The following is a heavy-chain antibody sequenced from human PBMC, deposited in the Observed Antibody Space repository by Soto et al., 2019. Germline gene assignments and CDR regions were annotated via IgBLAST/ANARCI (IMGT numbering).Heavy chain of an antibody. CDR1: GGSISSRSHY. CDR3: ARSLYCTDGVCYGAYYYGLDV. V-gene: IGHV4-39*01. D-gene: IGHD2-8*01. CDR2: IYYSGST. Sequence: SETLSLTCTVSGGSISSRSHYWGWIRQPPGKGLEWIGSIYYSGSTYYNPSLESRVAMSVDTSKNQFSLRLSSVTAADTAVYFCARSLYCTDGVCYGAYYYGLDVWGQGTTVTVSS. J-gene: IGHJ6*02.